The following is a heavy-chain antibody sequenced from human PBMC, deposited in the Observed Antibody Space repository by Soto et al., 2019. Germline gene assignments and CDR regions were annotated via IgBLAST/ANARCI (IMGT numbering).Heavy chain of an antibody. CDR2: IYYSGST. V-gene: IGHV4-59*01. Sequence: PSETLSLTCAVSGDSMSNFYWSWIRQPPGKGLEWIGFIYYSGSTTYNPSLKSRVTISVDTPKNQFSLKLTSVTAADTAVYYCARGKRIAVAGWFYCMDVWGPGTT. D-gene: IGHD6-13*01. CDR1: GDSMSNFY. CDR3: ARGKRIAVAGWFYCMDV. J-gene: IGHJ6*02.